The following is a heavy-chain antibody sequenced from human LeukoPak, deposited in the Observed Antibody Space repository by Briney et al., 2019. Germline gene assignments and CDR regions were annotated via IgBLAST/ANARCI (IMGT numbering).Heavy chain of an antibody. Sequence: GGSLRLSCAASGFTFSSYAMHWVRQAPGKGLKYVSAISSNGGSTYYANSVKGRFTISRDNSKNTLYLQMGSLRAEDMAVYYCAKGYCSGGSCHYYFDYWGQGTLVTVSS. J-gene: IGHJ4*02. CDR3: AKGYCSGGSCHYYFDY. D-gene: IGHD2-15*01. V-gene: IGHV3-64*01. CDR1: GFTFSSYA. CDR2: ISSNGGST.